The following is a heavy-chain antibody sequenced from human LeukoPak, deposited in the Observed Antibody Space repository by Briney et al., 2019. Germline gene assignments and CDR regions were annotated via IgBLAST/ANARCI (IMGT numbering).Heavy chain of an antibody. Sequence: PGGSLRLSCVASGFTFSNYGMDWVRQAPGKGLEWVASISTSSSYIFYADSVKGRFTISRDNPKKSMYLQINSLRAEDTAVYFCVRNRYGYGSGGYSPEHFRHWGQGTLVTVSS. CDR2: ISTSSSYI. CDR1: GFTFSNYG. V-gene: IGHV3-21*01. J-gene: IGHJ1*01. D-gene: IGHD2-15*01. CDR3: VRNRYGYGSGGYSPEHFRH.